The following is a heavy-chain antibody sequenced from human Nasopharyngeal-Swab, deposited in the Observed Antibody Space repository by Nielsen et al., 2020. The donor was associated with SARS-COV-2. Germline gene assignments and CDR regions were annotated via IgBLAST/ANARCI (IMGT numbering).Heavy chain of an antibody. D-gene: IGHD6-19*01. CDR2: TYYRSTWHQ. Sequence: SQTLSLTCALSGDYLSSVCAAWTWIRQSPSSGLEWLGRTYYRSTWHQDYAVSVKGRITISAATSKNEFSLQLNSVTPEDTAVYYCARGSVAVAGPVYNWFDPWGQGTQVTVSS. V-gene: IGHV6-1*01. J-gene: IGHJ5*02. CDR1: GDYLSSVCAA. CDR3: ARGSVAVAGPVYNWFDP.